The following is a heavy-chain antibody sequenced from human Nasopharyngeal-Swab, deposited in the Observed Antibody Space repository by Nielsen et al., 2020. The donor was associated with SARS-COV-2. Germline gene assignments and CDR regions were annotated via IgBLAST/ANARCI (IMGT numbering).Heavy chain of an antibody. CDR2: INSDGSST. Sequence: GESLKISYAASGFTFSSYWMHWVRQAPGKGLVWVSRINSDGSSTSYADSVKGRFTISRDNAKNTLYLQMNSLRAEDTAVYYCARDLRFFTPSNYYYYGMDVWGQGTTVTVSS. CDR1: GFTFSSYW. V-gene: IGHV3-74*01. D-gene: IGHD3-3*01. CDR3: ARDLRFFTPSNYYYYGMDV. J-gene: IGHJ6*02.